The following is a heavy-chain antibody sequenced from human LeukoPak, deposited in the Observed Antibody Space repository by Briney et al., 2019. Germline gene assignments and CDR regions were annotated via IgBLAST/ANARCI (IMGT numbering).Heavy chain of an antibody. D-gene: IGHD3-3*01. J-gene: IGHJ6*03. Sequence: SETLSLTCAVYGGSFSGYYWSWIRQPPGKGLEWIGEINHSGSTNYNPSLKSRVTISVDTSKNQFSLKLISVTAADTAVYYCARRITIFGVVILRPYYMDVWGKGTTVTVSS. CDR2: INHSGST. CDR3: ARRITIFGVVILRPYYMDV. V-gene: IGHV4-34*01. CDR1: GGSFSGYY.